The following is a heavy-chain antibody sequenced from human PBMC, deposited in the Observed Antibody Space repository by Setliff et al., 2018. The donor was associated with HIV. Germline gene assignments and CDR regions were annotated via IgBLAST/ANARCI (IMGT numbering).Heavy chain of an antibody. CDR2: IYNSAST. J-gene: IGHJ4*02. V-gene: IGHV4-61*05. Sequence: KSSETLSLTCTVSGGSISSSTYYWGWIRQPPGKGLEWIGYIYNSASTSYNPSLKSRVTISVDTSKNQFSLKLSSVTAADTAVYYCARHSPSDCWGQGTLVTVSS. CDR1: GGSISSSTYY. CDR3: ARHSPSDC.